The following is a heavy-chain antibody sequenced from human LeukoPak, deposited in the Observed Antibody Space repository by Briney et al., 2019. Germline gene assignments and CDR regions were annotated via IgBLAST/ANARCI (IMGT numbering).Heavy chain of an antibody. Sequence: SETLSLTCAVYGGSFSGYYWSWIRQPPGKGLEWIGEINHSGSTNYNPSLKSRVTISVDTSKNRFSLKLSSVTAADTAVYYCARVQGLRWTLGHAALTRGFAYYYGMDVWGQGTTVTVSS. V-gene: IGHV4-34*01. D-gene: IGHD4-23*01. CDR3: ARVQGLRWTLGHAALTRGFAYYYGMDV. CDR2: INHSGST. CDR1: GGSFSGYY. J-gene: IGHJ6*02.